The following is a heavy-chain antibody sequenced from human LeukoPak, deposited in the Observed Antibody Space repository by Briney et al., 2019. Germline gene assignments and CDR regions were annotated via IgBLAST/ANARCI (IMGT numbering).Heavy chain of an antibody. Sequence: PGGSLRLSCAASGFTFSNAWMSWVRQAPGKGLEWVGRIKSKTDGGTTDYAAPVKGRFTISRDDSKNTLYLQMNSLKTEDTAVYYCTTDLRYFDWFPAGYYYMDVWGKGTTVTISS. CDR1: GFTFSNAW. CDR3: TTDLRYFDWFPAGYYYMDV. CDR2: IKSKTDGGTT. D-gene: IGHD3-9*01. V-gene: IGHV3-15*01. J-gene: IGHJ6*03.